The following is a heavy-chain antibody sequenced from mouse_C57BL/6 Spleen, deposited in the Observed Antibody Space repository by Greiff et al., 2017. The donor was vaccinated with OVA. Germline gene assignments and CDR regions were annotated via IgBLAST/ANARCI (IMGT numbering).Heavy chain of an antibody. Sequence: QVQLQQPGAELVRPGSSVKLSCKASGYTFTSYWMHWVKQRPIQGLEWIGNIDPSDSENHYNQKFKDKATLTVDKSSSTAYMQLSSLTSEDSAVYYCARSYDGYYPLSMDYGGQGTSVTVSS. CDR3: ARSYDGYYPLSMDY. CDR1: GYTFTSYW. CDR2: IDPSDSEN. D-gene: IGHD2-3*01. V-gene: IGHV1-52*01. J-gene: IGHJ4*01.